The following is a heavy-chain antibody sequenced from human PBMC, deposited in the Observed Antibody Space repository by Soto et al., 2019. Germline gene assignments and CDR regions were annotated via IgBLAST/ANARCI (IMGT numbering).Heavy chain of an antibody. V-gene: IGHV3-30-3*01. CDR2: ISYDGSNK. CDR3: ARAPVSPVTGYYYGMDV. Sequence: GGSLRLSCAASGFTFSSYAMHWVRQAPGKGLEWVAVISYDGSNKYYADSVKGRFTISRDNSKNTLYLQMNSLRAEDTAVYYCARAPVSPVTGYYYGMDVWGQGTTVTVSS. J-gene: IGHJ6*02. CDR1: GFTFSSYA. D-gene: IGHD2-2*01.